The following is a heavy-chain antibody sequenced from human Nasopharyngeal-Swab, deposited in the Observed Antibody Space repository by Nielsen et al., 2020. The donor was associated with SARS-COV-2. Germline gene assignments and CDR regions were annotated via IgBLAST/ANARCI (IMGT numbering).Heavy chain of an antibody. D-gene: IGHD1-26*01. Sequence: KASGERESSYAMHWVRQAPGQRLEWMGWINAGNGNTKYSQKFQGRVTITRDTSASIAYMELSSLRSEDTAVYYCARVGIMSGNLWGWFDPWGQGTLVTVSS. CDR1: GERESSYA. J-gene: IGHJ5*02. CDR2: INAGNGNT. CDR3: ARVGIMSGNLWGWFDP. V-gene: IGHV1-3*01.